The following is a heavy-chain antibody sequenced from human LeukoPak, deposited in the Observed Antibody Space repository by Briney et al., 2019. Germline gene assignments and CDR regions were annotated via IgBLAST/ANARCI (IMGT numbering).Heavy chain of an antibody. CDR3: ASTAAADPYYFDY. CDR1: GGSFSGYY. D-gene: IGHD6-13*01. Sequence: SETLSLTCAVYGGSFSGYYWSWIRQPPGKGLEWIGEINHSGSTNYNPSLKSRVTISVDTSKNQFSLKLSSVTAADTAVYYCASTAAADPYYFDYWGQGTLVTVSS. J-gene: IGHJ4*02. V-gene: IGHV4-34*01. CDR2: INHSGST.